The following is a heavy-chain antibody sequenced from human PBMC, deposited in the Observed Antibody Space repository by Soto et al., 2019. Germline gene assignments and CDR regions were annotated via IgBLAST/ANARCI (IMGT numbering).Heavy chain of an antibody. D-gene: IGHD3-22*01. CDR1: GDSISSRTYY. J-gene: IGHJ4*02. CDR2: VYYSGTT. CDR3: ARQSYDSSDYFDY. Sequence: SETLSLTCTVSGDSISSRTYYWGWIRQPPGKGLEWIGSVYYSGTTYYNPSLNSRVTISVDTSRIHFSLKLISVTAGDTAVYYCARQSYDSSDYFDYWGQGTLVTAPQ. V-gene: IGHV4-39*01.